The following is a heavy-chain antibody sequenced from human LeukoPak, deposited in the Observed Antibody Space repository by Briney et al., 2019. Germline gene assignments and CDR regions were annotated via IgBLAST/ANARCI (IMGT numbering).Heavy chain of an antibody. Sequence: ASVKVSCKASGYTFTGYYMHWVRQAPGQGLEWMGWINPNSGGTNYAQKFRGRVTMTRDTSISTAYMELSRLRSDDTAVYYCARGQVRGVTLAPLDYWGQGTLVTVSS. V-gene: IGHV1-2*02. J-gene: IGHJ4*02. CDR1: GYTFTGYY. CDR2: INPNSGGT. CDR3: ARGQVRGVTLAPLDY. D-gene: IGHD3-10*01.